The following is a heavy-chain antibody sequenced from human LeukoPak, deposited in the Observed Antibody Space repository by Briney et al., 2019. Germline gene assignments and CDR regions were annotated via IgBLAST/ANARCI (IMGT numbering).Heavy chain of an antibody. V-gene: IGHV3-30*18. CDR1: GFTFNNYG. CDR2: ISYDGRNI. CDR3: AKGPLRGTATAIDY. D-gene: IGHD5-18*01. J-gene: IGHJ4*02. Sequence: GGSLRLSCAASGFTFNNYGMHWVRQAPGKGLEWVAVISYDGRNIHYPDSVKGRFTISRDISTDTLWLQMDSLRTEDTAVYYCAKGPLRGTATAIDYWGQGTLVTVSS.